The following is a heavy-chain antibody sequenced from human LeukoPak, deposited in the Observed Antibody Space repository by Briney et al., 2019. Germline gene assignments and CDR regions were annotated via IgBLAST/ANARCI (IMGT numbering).Heavy chain of an antibody. CDR3: ARGLGYCTSTTCLLPFDY. CDR2: IYSGGST. V-gene: IGHV3-53*01. Sequence: GGSLRLSCAASGFTVSTYYMTWVRQAPGRGLECVSVIYSGGSTYYADSVKGRFTVSRDNSKNTLYLQMNSLRAEDTAMYYCARGLGYCTSTTCLLPFDYWGQGTLVTVSS. D-gene: IGHD2-2*01. J-gene: IGHJ4*02. CDR1: GFTVSTYY.